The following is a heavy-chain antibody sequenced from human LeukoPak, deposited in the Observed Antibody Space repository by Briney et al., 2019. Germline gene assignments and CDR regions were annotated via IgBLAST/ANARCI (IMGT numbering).Heavy chain of an antibody. V-gene: IGHV1-2*06. CDR1: GYTFTGYY. J-gene: IGHJ4*02. CDR3: ARAYSSSLPTGLG. D-gene: IGHD6-13*01. CDR2: INPNSGGT. Sequence: ASVKVSCKASGYTFTGYYMHWVRQAPGQGLEWMGRINPNSGGTNYAQKFQGRVTKTRDTSISTAYMELSRLRSDDTAVYYCARAYSSSLPTGLGWGQGTLVTVSS.